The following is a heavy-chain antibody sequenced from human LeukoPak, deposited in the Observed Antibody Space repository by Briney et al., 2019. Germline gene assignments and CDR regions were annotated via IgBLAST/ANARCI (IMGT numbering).Heavy chain of an antibody. CDR1: GFTFDDYA. Sequence: PGGSLRLSGAASGFTFDDYAMHWVPQAPARGLGWVSGFSWNSGSIGYADSVKGRFTISRDNAKNSLYLQMNSLRAQDMALYYCAKDIGSHSSGWYDAFDIWGQGTMVTVSS. V-gene: IGHV3-9*03. D-gene: IGHD6-19*01. CDR2: FSWNSGSI. J-gene: IGHJ3*02. CDR3: AKDIGSHSSGWYDAFDI.